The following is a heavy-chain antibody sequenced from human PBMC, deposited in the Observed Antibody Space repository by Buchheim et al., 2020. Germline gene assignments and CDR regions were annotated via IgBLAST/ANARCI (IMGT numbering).Heavy chain of an antibody. D-gene: IGHD2-15*01. V-gene: IGHV1-69*04. CDR2: TMPLAGIT. J-gene: IGHJ4*02. CDR3: ARGFGGIARD. Sequence: QVHLVQSGADVKKVGSSVKVACKASEGTFGSDAISWVRQAPGQGLEWLGRTMPLAGITNYAQKFQGRVTLTAAKSTSTAYMELTNLRSDDSGTYYCARGFGGIARDWGQGTL. CDR1: EGTFGSDA.